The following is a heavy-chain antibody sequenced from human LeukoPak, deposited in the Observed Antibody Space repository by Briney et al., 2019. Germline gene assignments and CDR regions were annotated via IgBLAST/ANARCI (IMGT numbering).Heavy chain of an antibody. J-gene: IGHJ4*02. CDR3: ARDKSSGGSDSPDAGIAVAGTNY. CDR2: MNPNSGNT. D-gene: IGHD6-19*01. Sequence: GASVKVSCKASGYTFTSYDINWVRQATGQGLEWMGWMNPNSGNTGYAQKFQGRVTMTRDTSTSTVYMELSSLRSEDTAVYYCARDKSSGGSDSPDAGIAVAGTNYWGQGTLVTVSS. CDR1: GYTFTSYD. V-gene: IGHV1-8*01.